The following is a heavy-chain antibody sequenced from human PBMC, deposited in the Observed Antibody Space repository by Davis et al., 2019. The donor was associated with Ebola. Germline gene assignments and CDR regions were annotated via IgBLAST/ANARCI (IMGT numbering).Heavy chain of an antibody. V-gene: IGHV3-21*01. CDR2: ISSSSSYI. Sequence: PGGSLRLSCAASGFTSSSYSMNCVRQAPGKGLEWVSSISSSSSYIYYADSVKGRFTISRDNAKNSLYLQMNSLRAEDTAVYYCARARMYYYDSSGYPWGQGTLVTVSS. J-gene: IGHJ5*02. D-gene: IGHD3-22*01. CDR1: GFTSSSYS. CDR3: ARARMYYYDSSGYP.